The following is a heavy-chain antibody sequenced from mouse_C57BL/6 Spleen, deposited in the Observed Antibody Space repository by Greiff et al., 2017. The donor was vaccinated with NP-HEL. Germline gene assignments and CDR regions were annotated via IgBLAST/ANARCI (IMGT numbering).Heavy chain of an antibody. Sequence: VQLQQSGAELVRPGASVKLSCTASGFNIIDDYMHWVKQRPEQGLEWIGWIDPENGDTEYASKFQGKATITADTSSNTAYLQLSSLTSEDTAVYYCTTYYYGSSYVRLDYWGQGTTLTVSS. CDR2: IDPENGDT. D-gene: IGHD1-1*01. V-gene: IGHV14-4*01. J-gene: IGHJ2*01. CDR1: GFNIIDDY. CDR3: TTYYYGSSYVRLDY.